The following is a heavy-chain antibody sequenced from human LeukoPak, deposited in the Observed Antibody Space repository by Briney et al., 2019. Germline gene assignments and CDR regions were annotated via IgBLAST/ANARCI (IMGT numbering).Heavy chain of an antibody. D-gene: IGHD3-22*01. CDR1: GGSISSYY. V-gene: IGHV4-59*01. CDR2: IYYSGST. J-gene: IGHJ4*02. CDR3: ARVRSLPSSGYDY. Sequence: PSETLSLTCTVSGGSISSYYWSWIRQPPGKGLEWIGYIYYSGSTNYNPSLKSRVTISVDTSKNQFSLKLSSVTAADTAVYYCARVRSLPSSGYDYWGQGTLVTVSS.